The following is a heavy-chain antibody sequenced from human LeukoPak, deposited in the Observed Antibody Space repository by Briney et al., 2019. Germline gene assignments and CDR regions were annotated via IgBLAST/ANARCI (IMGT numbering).Heavy chain of an antibody. CDR3: ARDGSQGSYLAYGMDV. CDR1: GFTFSSYG. J-gene: IGHJ6*02. V-gene: IGHV3-30*03. Sequence: PGRSMRLSCAASGFTFSSYGMHWVRQAPGKGLEWVAVISYDGSNKYYADSVKGRFTISRDNSKNTLYLQMNSLRAEDTAVYYCARDGSQGSYLAYGMDVWGQGTTVTVSS. CDR2: ISYDGSNK. D-gene: IGHD1-26*01.